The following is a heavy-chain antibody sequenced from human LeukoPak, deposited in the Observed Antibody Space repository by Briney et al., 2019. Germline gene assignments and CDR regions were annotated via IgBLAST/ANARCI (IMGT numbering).Heavy chain of an antibody. V-gene: IGHV4-31*03. CDR2: IYYSGST. CDR3: ARGGEDYGGNAERFYFDY. CDR1: GGSISSGGYY. J-gene: IGHJ4*02. Sequence: SETLSLTCTVSGGSISSGGYYWSWIRQHPGKGLEWIGYIYYSGSTYYNPSLKSRVTISVDTSKNQFSLKLSSVTAADTAVYYCARGGEDYGGNAERFYFDYWGQGTLVTVSS. D-gene: IGHD4-23*01.